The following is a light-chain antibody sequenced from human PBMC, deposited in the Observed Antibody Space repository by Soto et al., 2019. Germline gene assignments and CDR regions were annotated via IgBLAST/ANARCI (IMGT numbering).Light chain of an antibody. V-gene: IGKV3-11*01. J-gene: IGKJ4*01. CDR2: DAS. Sequence: EIVLTQSPATLSLSPGERATLSCRASQSVSSFLAWYQQKPGQAPRLLIYDASNRATGIPARFSGSGSGTDFTLTISNLEAEDLAVYYCQQRSTWPRLTFGGGTKVEIK. CDR1: QSVSSF. CDR3: QQRSTWPRLT.